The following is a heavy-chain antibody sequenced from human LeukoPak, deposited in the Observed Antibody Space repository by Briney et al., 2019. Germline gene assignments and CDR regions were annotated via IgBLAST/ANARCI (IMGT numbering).Heavy chain of an antibody. D-gene: IGHD3-22*01. J-gene: IGHJ4*02. V-gene: IGHV3-30*03. CDR1: GFTFSSYS. CDR2: ISYDGSNK. Sequence: PGGSLRLSCAASGFTFSSYSMNWVRQAPGKGLEWVAVISYDGSNKYYADSVKGRFTISRDNSKNTLYLQMNSLRAEDTAVYYCARRGYYYDSSGYEYYFDYWGQGTLVTVSS. CDR3: ARRGYYYDSSGYEYYFDY.